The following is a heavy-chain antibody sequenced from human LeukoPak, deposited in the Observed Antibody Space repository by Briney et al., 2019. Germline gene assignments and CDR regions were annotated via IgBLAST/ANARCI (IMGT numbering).Heavy chain of an antibody. J-gene: IGHJ3*02. Sequence: GGSLRLSCAASGFTFSNAWTSWVRQAPGKGLEWVGRIRSKTDGGTTDYAAPVKGRFTISRDDSKNTLYLQMNSLKTDDTAVYYCTTDLQKWLSVDFDIWGQGTMVTVSS. CDR2: IRSKTDGGTT. CDR1: GFTFSNAW. V-gene: IGHV3-15*05. CDR3: TTDLQKWLSVDFDI. D-gene: IGHD5-12*01.